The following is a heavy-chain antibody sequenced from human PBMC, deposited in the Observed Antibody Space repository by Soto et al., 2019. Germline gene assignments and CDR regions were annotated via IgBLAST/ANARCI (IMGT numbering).Heavy chain of an antibody. J-gene: IGHJ4*02. CDR3: ASSRGYSGYDPYYFDY. Sequence: SETLSLTCRVSGASISSVDCYWGWIRKPPGKGLEWIGHIYYSGSTYYNPSLKSRVTISVDKSKNQFSLKLSSVTAADTAVYYCASSRGYSGYDPYYFDYWGQGTLVTVS. CDR2: IYYSGST. V-gene: IGHV4-30-4*01. D-gene: IGHD5-12*01. CDR1: GASISSVDCY.